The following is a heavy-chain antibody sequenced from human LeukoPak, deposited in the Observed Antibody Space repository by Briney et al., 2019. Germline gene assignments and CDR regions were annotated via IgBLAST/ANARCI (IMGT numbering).Heavy chain of an antibody. V-gene: IGHV4-4*07. CDR1: GGSLSSYD. D-gene: IGHD3-3*01. CDR2: IYTSGST. Sequence: SGTLSLTCTVSGGSLSSYDWSWIRQPAGKGLEWMGRIYTSGSTKYNPYLMRGGTMSVDTSTNQFSLKLSSVTAEDTAVYYCARTRTIFGGGYYYYYGMDVWGQGTTVTVSS. CDR3: ARTRTIFGGGYYYYYGMDV. J-gene: IGHJ6*02.